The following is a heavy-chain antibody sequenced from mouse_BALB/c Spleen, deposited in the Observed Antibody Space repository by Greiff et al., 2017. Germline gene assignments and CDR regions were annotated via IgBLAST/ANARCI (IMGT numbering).Heavy chain of an antibody. Sequence: VQLQQSGAELVKPGASVKLSCTASGFNIKDTYMHWVKQRPEQGLEWIGRIDPANGNTKYDPKFQGKATITADTSSNTAYLQLSSLTSEDTAVFYCARLGLDGNYLDYWGQGTTLTVSS. CDR3: ARLGLDGNYLDY. V-gene: IGHV14-3*02. CDR1: GFNIKDTY. J-gene: IGHJ2*01. D-gene: IGHD2-1*01. CDR2: IDPANGNT.